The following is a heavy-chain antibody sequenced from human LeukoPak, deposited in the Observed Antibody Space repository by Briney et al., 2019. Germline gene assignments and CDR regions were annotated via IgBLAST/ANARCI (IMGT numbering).Heavy chain of an antibody. CDR3: ARIPIEYSSSSWNGFDY. CDR2: IYYSGST. Sequence: PSETLSLTCTVSGGSISSSSYYWGWIRQPPGKGLEWIGSIYYSGSTYYNPSLKSRVTISVDTSKNQFSLKLSSVTAADTAVYYCARIPIEYSSSSWNGFDYWGQGTLVTVSS. D-gene: IGHD6-6*01. CDR1: GGSISSSSYY. V-gene: IGHV4-39*07. J-gene: IGHJ4*02.